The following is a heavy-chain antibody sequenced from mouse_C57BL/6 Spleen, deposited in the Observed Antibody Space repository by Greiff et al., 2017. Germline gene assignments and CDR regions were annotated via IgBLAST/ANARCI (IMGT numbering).Heavy chain of an antibody. Sequence: QVQLQQSGPGLVAPSQSLSITCTVSGFSLTSYGVDWVRQSPGKGLEWLGVIWGVGSTNYNSALKSRLSISKDNSKSQVFLKMNSLQTDDTAMYYCASGYDYDDSGFAYWGQGTLVTVSA. V-gene: IGHV2-6*01. J-gene: IGHJ3*01. CDR2: IWGVGST. CDR3: ASGYDYDDSGFAY. D-gene: IGHD2-4*01. CDR1: GFSLTSYG.